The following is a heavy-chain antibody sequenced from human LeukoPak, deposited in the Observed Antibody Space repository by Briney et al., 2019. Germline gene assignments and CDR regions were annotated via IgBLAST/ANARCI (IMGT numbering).Heavy chain of an antibody. D-gene: IGHD5-18*01. J-gene: IGHJ4*02. CDR2: IKKDGGEK. V-gene: IGHV3-7*01. Sequence: GGSLRLSCAASGFTFSSYWMSWVRQAPGKGLEWVAKIKKDGGEKYYVDSVKGRFTISRDNAKTSLSLQMNSLSPEDTAVYYCTRHLSGVTGYTYGRGIDYWGQGTLVTVSS. CDR3: TRHLSGVTGYTYGRGIDY. CDR1: GFTFSSYW.